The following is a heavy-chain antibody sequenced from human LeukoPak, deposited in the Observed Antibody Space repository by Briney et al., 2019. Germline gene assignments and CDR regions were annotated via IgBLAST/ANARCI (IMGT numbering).Heavy chain of an antibody. D-gene: IGHD1-1*01. CDR3: AREGERASFDY. CDR2: IYHSGST. J-gene: IGHJ4*02. V-gene: IGHV4/OR15-8*01. Sequence: IWVRQAPGKGLEWIGEIYHSGSTNYNPSLKSRVTISVDKSKNQFSLKLSSVTAADTAVYYCAREGERASFDYWGQGTLVTVSS.